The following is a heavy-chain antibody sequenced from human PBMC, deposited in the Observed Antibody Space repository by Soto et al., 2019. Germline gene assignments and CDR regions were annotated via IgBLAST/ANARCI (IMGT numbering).Heavy chain of an antibody. CDR3: AKDPSIAVAGHDY. Sequence: GGSLRLSCAASGFTFSNYVMSWVRQAPGKGLEWVSSINSGANTYYADSVKGRFTISRDNSKNTLYLQMNSLRAEDTAVYYCAKDPSIAVAGHDYWGQGTLVTVSS. D-gene: IGHD6-19*01. V-gene: IGHV3-23*01. J-gene: IGHJ4*02. CDR1: GFTFSNYV. CDR2: INSGANT.